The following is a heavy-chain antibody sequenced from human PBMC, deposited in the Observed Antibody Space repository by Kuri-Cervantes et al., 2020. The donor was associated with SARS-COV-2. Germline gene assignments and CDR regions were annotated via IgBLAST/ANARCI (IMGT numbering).Heavy chain of an antibody. CDR2: IHSSGSST. CDR1: GFMISSYW. CDR3: ARGDFWNGYYNWYFDL. Sequence: GESLKISCEASGFMISSYWMYWVRQVPEKGQVWVSRIHSSGSSTGYADSVKGRFTISRDNAKNTLYLQMNSLRVEDTAVYYCARGDFWNGYYNWYFDLWGRGTLVTVSS. J-gene: IGHJ2*01. V-gene: IGHV3-74*01. D-gene: IGHD3-3*01.